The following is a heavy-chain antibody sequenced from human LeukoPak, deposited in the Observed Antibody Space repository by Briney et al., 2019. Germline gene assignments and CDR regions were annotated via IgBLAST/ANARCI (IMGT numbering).Heavy chain of an antibody. CDR3: ARGSSGWHEDAFDI. D-gene: IGHD6-19*01. J-gene: IGHJ3*02. Sequence: PGGSLRLSCAASGFTFSSYDMHWVRQATGKGLEWVSAIGTAGDPYYPGSVKGRFTISRENAKNSLYLQMNSLRAGDTAVYYCARGSSGWHEDAFDIWGQGAMVTVSS. V-gene: IGHV3-13*05. CDR2: IGTAGDP. CDR1: GFTFSSYD.